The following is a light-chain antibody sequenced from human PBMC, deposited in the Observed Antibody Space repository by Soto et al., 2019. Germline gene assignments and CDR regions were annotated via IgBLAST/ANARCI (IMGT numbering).Light chain of an antibody. V-gene: IGLV2-14*03. CDR1: SSDIGSYNY. Sequence: QSALTQPASVSGSPGQSITTSCSGSSSDIGSYNYVSWYQQHPGKAPKLMIYDVTNRPSGVSDRFSGSKSGDTASLTISGLQADDEADYYCSSYTTTTTLVVFGGGTKVTVL. CDR2: DVT. J-gene: IGLJ2*01. CDR3: SSYTTTTTLVV.